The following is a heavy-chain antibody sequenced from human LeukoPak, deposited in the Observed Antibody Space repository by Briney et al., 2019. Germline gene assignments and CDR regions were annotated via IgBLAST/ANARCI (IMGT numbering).Heavy chain of an antibody. CDR2: IYHSGST. J-gene: IGHJ4*02. D-gene: IGHD6-19*01. CDR1: GYTISSGYY. V-gene: IGHV4-38-2*02. CDR3: ARMARIAVAGTFDY. Sequence: SETLSLTCTVSGYTISSGYYWGWIRQPPGKGLEWIGSIYHSGSTYYNPSLKSRVTISVDTSKNKFSLKLSSVTAADTAVYYCARMARIAVAGTFDYWGQGTLVTVSP.